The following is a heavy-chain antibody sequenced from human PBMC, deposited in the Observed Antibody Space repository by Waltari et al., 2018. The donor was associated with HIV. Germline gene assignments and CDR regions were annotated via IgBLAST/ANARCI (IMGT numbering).Heavy chain of an antibody. J-gene: IGHJ3*02. CDR2: INHSGST. D-gene: IGHD2-21*02. V-gene: IGHV4-34*01. Sequence: QVQLQQWGAGLLKPSETLSLTCAVYGGSFSGYYWSWIRQPPGKGLEWIGEINHSGSTNYNPALKSRVTISVDTSKNQFSLKLSSVTAADTAVYYCASRPYCGGDCYPSSFDIWGQGTMVTVSS. CDR1: GGSFSGYY. CDR3: ASRPYCGGDCYPSSFDI.